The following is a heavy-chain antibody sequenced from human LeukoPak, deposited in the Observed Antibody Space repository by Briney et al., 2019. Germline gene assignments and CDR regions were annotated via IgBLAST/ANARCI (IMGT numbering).Heavy chain of an antibody. J-gene: IGHJ4*02. Sequence: GRSLRLSCAASGVTLSPYAVHWVRQAPGKGLEWVGVISYDGSNTYYADSVKGRFTISRDNSKNTLYLQMNSLRAEDTAVYYCARDRSSSVYDSSGYYFSYLDYWGQGTLVTVSS. D-gene: IGHD3-22*01. CDR2: ISYDGSNT. CDR1: GVTLSPYA. V-gene: IGHV3-30*04. CDR3: ARDRSSSVYDSSGYYFSYLDY.